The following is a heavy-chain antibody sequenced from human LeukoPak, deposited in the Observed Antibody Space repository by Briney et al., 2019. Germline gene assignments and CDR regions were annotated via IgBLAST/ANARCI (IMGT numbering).Heavy chain of an antibody. Sequence: GGSLRLYCAASGFTFGSHGMNWVRQAPGKGLEWLSYISSSSSTVYYADSVKGRFTISRDNAKNSLYLQMNSLRDEDTAVYYCARTNIVGGREDYWGQGTRVTVSS. D-gene: IGHD1-26*01. CDR1: GFTFGSHG. CDR2: ISSSSSTV. V-gene: IGHV3-48*02. J-gene: IGHJ4*02. CDR3: ARTNIVGGREDY.